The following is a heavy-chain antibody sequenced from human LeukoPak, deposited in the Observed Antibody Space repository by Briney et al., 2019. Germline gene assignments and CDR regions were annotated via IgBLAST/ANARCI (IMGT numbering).Heavy chain of an antibody. CDR3: ARVGGYCSDGNCYPKY. J-gene: IGHJ4*02. Sequence: ASVKVSCKASGYTFTSYALNWVRQAPGQGLEWMGWIHTDTGKPTYAQGFTGRFAFSLDRSVGTAYLQITSLKAEDTAVYYCARVGGYCSDGNCYPKYWGQGTLVTVSS. D-gene: IGHD2-15*01. CDR1: GYTFTSYA. CDR2: IHTDTGKP. V-gene: IGHV7-4-1*02.